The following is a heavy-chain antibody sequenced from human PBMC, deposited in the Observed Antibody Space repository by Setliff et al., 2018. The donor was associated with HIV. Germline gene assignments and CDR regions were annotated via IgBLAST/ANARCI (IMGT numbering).Heavy chain of an antibody. V-gene: IGHV3-48*01. D-gene: IGHD3-10*01. CDR1: GFTLSSYS. CDR2: ISSSSPI. CDR3: ARRGDYYYYAMDF. Sequence: GGSLRLSCKASGFTLSSYSMNWVRQAPGKGLEWVSYISSSSPIYYADSVKGRFTISRDNAKNSLYLQMNSLRAEDTAVYYCARRGDYYYYAMDFWGQGTTVTVSS. J-gene: IGHJ6*02.